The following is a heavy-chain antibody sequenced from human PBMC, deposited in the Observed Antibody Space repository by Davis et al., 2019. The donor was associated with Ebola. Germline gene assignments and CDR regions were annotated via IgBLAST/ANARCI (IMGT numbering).Heavy chain of an antibody. CDR1: GFTFDDYG. CDR3: AKGGSGWPSDYSYGMGV. CDR2: ITSSGGGT. D-gene: IGHD6-19*01. Sequence: GGSLRLSCAASGFTFDDYGMSWVRQAPGKGLEWVSAITSSGGGTYYADSVKGRFTISRDNSKNTLYLQMTSLRVDDTAVYYCAKGGSGWPSDYSYGMGVWGIGTTVTVSS. V-gene: IGHV3-23*01. J-gene: IGHJ6*04.